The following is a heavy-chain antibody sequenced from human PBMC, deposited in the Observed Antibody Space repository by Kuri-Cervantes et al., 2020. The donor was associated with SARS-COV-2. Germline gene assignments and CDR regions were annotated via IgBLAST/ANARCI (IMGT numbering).Heavy chain of an antibody. CDR3: AGAGTASGYDQYYYYYYGMDV. CDR2: INSDGSST. J-gene: IGHJ6*02. Sequence: GESLKISCAASGFTFSSYWMHWVRQAPGKGLVWVSRINSDGSSTSYADSVKGRFTISRDNAKNTLYLQMNSLRAEDTAVYYCAGAGTASGYDQYYYYYYGMDVWGQGTTVTVSS. V-gene: IGHV3-74*01. CDR1: GFTFSSYW. D-gene: IGHD5-12*01.